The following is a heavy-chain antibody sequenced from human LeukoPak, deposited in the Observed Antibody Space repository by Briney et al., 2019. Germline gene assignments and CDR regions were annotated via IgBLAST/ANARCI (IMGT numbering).Heavy chain of an antibody. CDR3: ARGVMITRLGKYFDF. D-gene: IGHD3-16*01. CDR1: GYTFTNYY. CDR2: LNPSSGIT. V-gene: IGHV1-46*01. Sequence: GASVKVSCKTSGYTFTNYYVHWMRQAPGQGPEWMGILNPSSGITKYAQKLQGRVTLTRDTSTSTVYMELSSLTSDDTAMYYCARGVMITRLGKYFDFWGQGTLVTVSS. J-gene: IGHJ4*02.